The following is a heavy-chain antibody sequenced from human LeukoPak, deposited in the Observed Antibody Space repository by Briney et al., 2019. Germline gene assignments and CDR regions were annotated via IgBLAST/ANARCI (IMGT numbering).Heavy chain of an antibody. Sequence: ASVKVSCKASGYTFTSYGISWVRQAPGQGLEWMGWISPYNGNTNYAQKLQDRVTMTTDTSTSTAYMELRSLRSDDTAVYYCAASSRWYMFDYWGQGTLVTVSS. CDR3: AASSRWYMFDY. CDR1: GYTFTSYG. D-gene: IGHD6-19*01. CDR2: ISPYNGNT. J-gene: IGHJ4*02. V-gene: IGHV1-18*01.